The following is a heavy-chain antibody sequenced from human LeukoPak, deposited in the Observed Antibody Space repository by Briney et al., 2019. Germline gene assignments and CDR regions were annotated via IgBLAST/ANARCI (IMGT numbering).Heavy chain of an antibody. CDR3: AKDGAAAGVYYYYGMDV. J-gene: IGHJ6*04. CDR2: ISGGGGST. CDR1: GFTFSSYA. V-gene: IGHV3-23*01. D-gene: IGHD6-13*01. Sequence: GGSLRLSCAASGFTFSSYAMSWVHQAPGKGLEWVSAISGGGGSTYYADSVKGRFTISRDNSKNTLYLQMNSLRAEDTAVYYCAKDGAAAGVYYYYGMDVWGKGTTVTVSS.